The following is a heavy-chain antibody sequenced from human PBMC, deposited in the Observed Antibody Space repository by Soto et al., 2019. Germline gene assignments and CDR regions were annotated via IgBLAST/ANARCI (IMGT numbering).Heavy chain of an antibody. J-gene: IGHJ6*02. D-gene: IGHD3-10*01. CDR2: IRGFSPYT. V-gene: IGHV3-21*01. Sequence: EVQLVESGGGLVKPGGSLRLSCISSGFTFRTYTMNWVRQAPGKGLEWVSGIRGFSPYTFYAVSVKGRFTISRDNAKNSLYLQMNSLRAEETAVYYCARDRGYDAHDYYYNAMDVWGQGTTVTVSS. CDR1: GFTFRTYT. CDR3: ARDRGYDAHDYYYNAMDV.